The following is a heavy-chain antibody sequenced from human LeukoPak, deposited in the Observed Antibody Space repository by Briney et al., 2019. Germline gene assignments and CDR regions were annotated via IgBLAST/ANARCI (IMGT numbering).Heavy chain of an antibody. Sequence: ASVKVSCTASGYTFTSYYMHWVRQAPGQGLEWMGWTSAYSGNTKYAQKIQGRVTMTTDTSTSTAYMALRTLRSDDTAVYYCARVPLSTGETAKKRNWFDPWGQGTLVTVSS. CDR3: ARVPLSTGETAKKRNWFDP. V-gene: IGHV1-18*04. CDR1: GYTFTSYY. D-gene: IGHD2-21*02. CDR2: TSAYSGNT. J-gene: IGHJ5*02.